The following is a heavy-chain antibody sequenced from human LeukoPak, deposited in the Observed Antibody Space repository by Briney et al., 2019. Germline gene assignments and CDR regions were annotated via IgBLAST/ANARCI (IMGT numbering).Heavy chain of an antibody. CDR3: AREATLGDYGMDV. CDR2: ITPIFGTA. J-gene: IGHJ6*02. D-gene: IGHD5-12*01. CDR1: GGAFISYD. V-gene: IGHV1-69*01. Sequence: SVKVSCKTSGGAFISYDISWLRQAPGQGLEWMGGITPIFGTANYAQKFQGRVTITAVESMSTAYMELSSLRSDDTAVYYCAREATLGDYGMDVWGQGTTVTVSS.